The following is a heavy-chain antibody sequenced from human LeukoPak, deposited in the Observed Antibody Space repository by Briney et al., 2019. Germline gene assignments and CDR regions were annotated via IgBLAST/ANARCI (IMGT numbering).Heavy chain of an antibody. CDR2: INPSGGST. D-gene: IGHD6-13*01. J-gene: IGHJ4*02. V-gene: IGHV1-46*01. Sequence: GASVKVSCKASGYTFTSYHMHWLRQAPGQGLEWMGIINPSGGSTNYAQKFQGRVTMTRDTSTSTVYMELSSLRSDDTAVYYCARGVATAAGTGSDYWGQGTLVTVSS. CDR3: ARGVATAAGTGSDY. CDR1: GYTFTSYH.